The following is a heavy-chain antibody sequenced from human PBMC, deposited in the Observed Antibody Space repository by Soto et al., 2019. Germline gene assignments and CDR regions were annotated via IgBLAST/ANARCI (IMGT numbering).Heavy chain of an antibody. CDR2: MYYSGRT. CDR3: TRLPSRITMIVVVNNNDAFDI. V-gene: IGHV4-61*01. Sequence: QVQLQESGPGLVKPSETLSLTCTVSGGSVSSGSYYWSWIRQPPGKGLEWIGYMYYSGRTNYTPPLKMRLTNSVDTSKTQFPLKLSSVTAADTAVYYCTRLPSRITMIVVVNNNDAFDIWGQGTMVTVSS. J-gene: IGHJ3*02. CDR1: GGSVSSGSYY. D-gene: IGHD3-22*01.